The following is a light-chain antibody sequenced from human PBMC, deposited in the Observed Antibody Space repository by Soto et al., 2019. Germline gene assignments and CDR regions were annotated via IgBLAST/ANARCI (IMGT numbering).Light chain of an antibody. CDR1: QSISSY. CDR3: QQSYSPTQWT. V-gene: IGKV1-39*01. CDR2: AAS. Sequence: DIQMTQSPSSLSASVGDRVTITCRASQSISSYLNWYQQKPGKAPKLLIYAASSLQSGVPSRFSGSGSGTEFTLSISRLKDEEFATYDCQQSYSPTQWTFGQGTKVEIK. J-gene: IGKJ1*01.